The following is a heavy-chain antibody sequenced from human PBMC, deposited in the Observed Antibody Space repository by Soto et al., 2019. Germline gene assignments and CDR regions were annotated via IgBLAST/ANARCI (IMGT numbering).Heavy chain of an antibody. CDR1: GGSFSGYY. V-gene: IGHV4-34*01. D-gene: IGHD2-2*01. J-gene: IGHJ6*02. Sequence: SETLSLTCAVYGGSFSGYYWSWIRQPPGKGLEWIGEINHSGSTNYNPSLKSRVTISVDTSKNQFSLKLSSVTAADTAVYYCFIVVVPAARGGPEDVWGQGTTVTVSS. CDR2: INHSGST. CDR3: FIVVVPAARGGPEDV.